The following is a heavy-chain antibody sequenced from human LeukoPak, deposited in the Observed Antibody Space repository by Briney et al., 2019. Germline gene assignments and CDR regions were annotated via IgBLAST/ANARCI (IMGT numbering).Heavy chain of an antibody. D-gene: IGHD2-15*01. CDR2: ISGSGGST. V-gene: IGHV3-23*01. CDR1: GFTFSSYA. Sequence: GGSLRLSCAASGFTFSSYAMSWVRQAPGKGLEWVSAISGSGGSTYYADSVKGRFTISRDNSKNTLYLQMNSLRAEDTAVYYCAKDLCSGGSCYLNYFDYWGQGTLVTVSS. CDR3: AKDLCSGGSCYLNYFDY. J-gene: IGHJ4*02.